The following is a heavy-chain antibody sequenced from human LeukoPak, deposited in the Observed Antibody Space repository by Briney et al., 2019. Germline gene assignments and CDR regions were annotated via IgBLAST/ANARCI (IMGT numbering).Heavy chain of an antibody. Sequence: SETLSLTCAVYGGSFSGYYWSWIRQPPGKGLEWIGEINHSGSTNYNPSLKSRVTISVDTSKDQFSLKLSSVTAADTAVYYCARRGLWSSSGWYGLLDYWGQGTLVTVSS. CDR3: ARRGLWSSSGWYGLLDY. CDR2: INHSGST. J-gene: IGHJ4*02. CDR1: GGSFSGYY. D-gene: IGHD6-19*01. V-gene: IGHV4-34*01.